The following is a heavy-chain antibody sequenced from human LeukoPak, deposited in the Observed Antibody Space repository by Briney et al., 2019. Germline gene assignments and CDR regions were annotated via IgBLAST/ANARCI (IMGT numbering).Heavy chain of an antibody. CDR1: GGSISSSSYY. Sequence: PSETLSLTCTVSGGSISSSSYYWGWIRQPPGKGLEWIGSIYYSGSTYYNPSLKSRVTISVDTSKNQFSLKLSSVTAADTAVYYCARQPPPGWFDPWGQGTLVTVSS. CDR3: ARQPPPGWFDP. J-gene: IGHJ5*02. CDR2: IYYSGST. V-gene: IGHV4-39*01.